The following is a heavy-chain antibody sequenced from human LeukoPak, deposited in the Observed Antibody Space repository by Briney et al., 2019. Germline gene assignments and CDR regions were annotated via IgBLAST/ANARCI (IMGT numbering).Heavy chain of an antibody. D-gene: IGHD3-22*01. J-gene: IGHJ4*02. CDR1: GFTFSSYA. CDR3: AKFRYHSNDNNYLDFNY. CDR2: ISGSGGST. Sequence: GGSLRLSCAASGFTFSSYAMSWVRQAPGKGLEWVSAISGSGGSTYFADSVKGRFTISRDNSKNTLDLQMNSLKVEDTAVYYCAKFRYHSNDNNYLDFNYWGQGTLVTVSS. V-gene: IGHV3-23*01.